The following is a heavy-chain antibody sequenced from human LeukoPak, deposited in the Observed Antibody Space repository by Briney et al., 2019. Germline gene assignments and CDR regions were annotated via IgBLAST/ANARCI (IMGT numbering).Heavy chain of an antibody. CDR2: ISSSGSTI. J-gene: IGHJ4*02. V-gene: IGHV3-48*04. D-gene: IGHD6-6*01. CDR1: GFTFSSYD. CDR3: ARDKSYTSSADY. Sequence: GGSLRLSCAASGFTFSSYDMNWVRQAPGRGLQWVSYISSSGSTIYYADSVKGRFTISRDNAKNSLSLQMNSLRAEDTAVYYCARDKSYTSSADYWGQGTLVTVSS.